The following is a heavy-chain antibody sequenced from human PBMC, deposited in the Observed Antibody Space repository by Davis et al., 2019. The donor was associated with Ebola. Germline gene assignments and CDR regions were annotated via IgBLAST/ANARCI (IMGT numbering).Heavy chain of an antibody. V-gene: IGHV4-31*03. J-gene: IGHJ4*02. CDR3: ARGTRVSGVNFDY. CDR2: IYYSGST. D-gene: IGHD2-8*01. Sequence: SETLSLTCTVSGGSISSGGYYWSWIRQHPGKGLEWIGYIYYSGSTYYNPSLKSRVTISVDTSKNQFSLKLSSVTAADTAVYYCARGTRVSGVNFDYWGQGTLVTVSS. CDR1: GGSISSGGYY.